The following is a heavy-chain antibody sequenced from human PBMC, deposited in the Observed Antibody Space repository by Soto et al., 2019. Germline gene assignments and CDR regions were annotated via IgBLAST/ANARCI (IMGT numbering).Heavy chain of an antibody. V-gene: IGHV3-23*01. CDR1: GFTFINYA. CDR2: ISNTGGST. CDR3: AKDRLAGNFDY. J-gene: IGHJ4*02. Sequence: EVQLLDSGGGLVQPGGSLRLSCAASGFTFINYAMNWVRQAPGKGLEWVATISNTGGSTYYADSVKGRFTISRDNSKNTLYLQMNSLRVEDTAVYYCAKDRLAGNFDYWGQGTQVTVSS.